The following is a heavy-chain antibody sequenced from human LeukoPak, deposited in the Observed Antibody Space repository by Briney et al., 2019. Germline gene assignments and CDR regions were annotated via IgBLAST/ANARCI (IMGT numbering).Heavy chain of an antibody. CDR2: IYYSGST. J-gene: IGHJ4*02. CDR1: GGSISSYY. V-gene: IGHV4-59*01. CDR3: ARVGDSSGWPIFDY. D-gene: IGHD6-19*01. Sequence: SETLSLTCTVSGGSISSYYWSWIRQPPGEGLEWIGYIYYSGSTNYNPSLKSRVTISVDTSKNQFSLKLSSVTAADTAVYYCARVGDSSGWPIFDYWGQGTLVTVSS.